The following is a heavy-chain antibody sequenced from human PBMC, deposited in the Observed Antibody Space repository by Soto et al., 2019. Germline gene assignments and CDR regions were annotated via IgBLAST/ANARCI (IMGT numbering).Heavy chain of an antibody. CDR1: GFTFTNYA. J-gene: IGHJ4*02. CDR3: AKVIVVIGAAGDYFDH. CDR2: TSGSGGST. D-gene: IGHD2-21*01. Sequence: GGSLRLSCAASGFTFTNYAMTWVRQAPGKGLEWVSVTSGSGGSTYYADSVKGRFTISRDNSKNTLYLQMDSLRAEDTAVYYCAKVIVVIGAAGDYFDHWGQGTLVTVSS. V-gene: IGHV3-23*01.